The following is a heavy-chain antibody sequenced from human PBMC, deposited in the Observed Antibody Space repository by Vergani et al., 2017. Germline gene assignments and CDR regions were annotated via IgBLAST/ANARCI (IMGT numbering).Heavy chain of an antibody. D-gene: IGHD3-10*02. V-gene: IGHV3-23*01. CDR3: AKDVFGEPYFDY. CDR1: GFTFSSYA. CDR2: ISGSGGST. Sequence: EVQLLESGGGLVQPGGSLRLSCAASGFTFSSYAMSWVRQAPGKGLEWVSAISGSGGSTYYADSVKGRFTISRDNSKNTLYLQMTSLRAEDTAVYYCAKDVFGEPYFDYWGQGTLVTVSS. J-gene: IGHJ4*02.